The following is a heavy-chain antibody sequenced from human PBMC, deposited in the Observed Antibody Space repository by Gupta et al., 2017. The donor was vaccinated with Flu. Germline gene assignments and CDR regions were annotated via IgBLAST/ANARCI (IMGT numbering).Heavy chain of an antibody. CDR1: GGPFRSYA. CDR3: ASHTGRDGYNTIYSFV. V-gene: IGHV1-69*01. D-gene: IGHD5-24*01. Sequence: QVQLVQSGAEVKLPGSSVKVSCKASGGPFRSYAISWVRQAPGQGLEGLGGIIPIFGTANYAQKFQGRVTITANESTSTAYMELSSLRSEDTAVYYCASHTGRDGYNTIYSFVWGQGTLVTVSS. J-gene: IGHJ4*02. CDR2: IIPIFGTA.